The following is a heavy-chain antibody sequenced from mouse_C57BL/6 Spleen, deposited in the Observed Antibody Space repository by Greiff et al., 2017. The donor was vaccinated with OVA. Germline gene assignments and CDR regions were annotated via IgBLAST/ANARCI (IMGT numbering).Heavy chain of an antibody. CDR3: ASLYDGYSDY. J-gene: IGHJ2*01. V-gene: IGHV3-6*01. CDR1: GYSITSGYY. Sequence: EVKLQESGPGLVKPSQSLSLTCSVTGYSITSGYYWNWIRQFPGNKLEWMGYISYDGSNNYNPSLKNRISITRDTSENQFFLKLNSVTTEDTATYYCASLYDGYSDYWGQGTTLTVSS. D-gene: IGHD2-3*01. CDR2: ISYDGSN.